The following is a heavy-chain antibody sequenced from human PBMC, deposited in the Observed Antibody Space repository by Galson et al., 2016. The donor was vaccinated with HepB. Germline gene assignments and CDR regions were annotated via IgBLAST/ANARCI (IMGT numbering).Heavy chain of an antibody. J-gene: IGHJ4*02. V-gene: IGHV1-18*04. CDR1: GYIFTNHA. CDR2: IDTKNGNT. D-gene: IGHD6-19*01. Sequence: SVKVSCKASGYIFTNHAFSWVRQAPGQSLEWMGWIDTKNGNTVYARKLQGRVTMTTDTSTNTAYMELTSLRSDDTAGYYCARDLVDSSGWVDYWGQGTLVTVSS. CDR3: ARDLVDSSGWVDY.